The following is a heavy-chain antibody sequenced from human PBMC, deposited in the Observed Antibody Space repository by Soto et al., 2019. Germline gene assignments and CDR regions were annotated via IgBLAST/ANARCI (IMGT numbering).Heavy chain of an antibody. Sequence: GGSLRLSCAASGFTFSSYAMSWVRQAPGKGLEWVSAISGSGGSTYYADSVKGRFTISRDNSKNTLYLQMNSLRAEDTAVYYCAKGAIVATKRAVHYFDYWGQGTLVTVSS. V-gene: IGHV3-23*01. D-gene: IGHD5-12*01. J-gene: IGHJ4*02. CDR1: GFTFSSYA. CDR2: ISGSGGST. CDR3: AKGAIVATKRAVHYFDY.